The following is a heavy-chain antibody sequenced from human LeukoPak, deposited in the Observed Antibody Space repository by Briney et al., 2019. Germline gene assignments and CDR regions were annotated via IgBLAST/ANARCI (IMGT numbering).Heavy chain of an antibody. J-gene: IGHJ4*02. V-gene: IGHV5-51*01. D-gene: IGHD1-1*01. Sequence: GESLKISCKTSVYSFNSYCFVWVRQMPGKGLELMGIIFPSDSDTRYSPSFQGQVTISADRSITTAYLQWSSLRASDTAMYYCARRLKISQGGTTDYWGQGTLVTVSS. CDR3: ARRLKISQGGTTDY. CDR2: IFPSDSDT. CDR1: VYSFNSYC.